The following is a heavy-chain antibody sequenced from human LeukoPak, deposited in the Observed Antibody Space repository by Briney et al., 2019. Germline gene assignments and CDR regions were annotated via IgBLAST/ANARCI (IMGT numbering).Heavy chain of an antibody. D-gene: IGHD5/OR15-5a*01. CDR3: ARGVYGHYDY. Sequence: SETLSLTCTVSGGSISSSSYYWGWIRQPPGKGLEWIGSIYYSGSTYYNPSVKSRVTISVDTSKNHFSLKLSSVTAADTAVYYCARGVYGHYDYWGQGTLVTVSS. CDR1: GGSISSSSYY. J-gene: IGHJ4*02. V-gene: IGHV4-39*07. CDR2: IYYSGST.